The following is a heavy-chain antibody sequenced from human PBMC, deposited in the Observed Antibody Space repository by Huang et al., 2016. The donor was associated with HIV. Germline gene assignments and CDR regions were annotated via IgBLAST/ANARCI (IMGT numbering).Heavy chain of an antibody. D-gene: IGHD3-3*01. Sequence: QVQLVESGGGVVQPGRSLRLSCTASGFSFSSYGRHWVRQAPGKGLEWVAVVSFDGSTKYSADSVKGRFTIARDNSKNTLYLQMNSLTVEDTAVYYCAKDKYLMSTILAYYFDCWGQGTLVTVSS. J-gene: IGHJ4*02. CDR1: GFSFSSYG. CDR2: VSFDGSTK. V-gene: IGHV3-30*18. CDR3: AKDKYLMSTILAYYFDC.